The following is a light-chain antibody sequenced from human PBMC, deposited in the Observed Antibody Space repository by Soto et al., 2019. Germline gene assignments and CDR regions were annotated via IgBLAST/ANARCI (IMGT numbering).Light chain of an antibody. Sequence: SYELTQPPSVSVAPGKTARITCGGNNIGSKSVHWYQQKPGQAPVLVIYYDSDRPSGIPERFSGSNSGNTATLTISRVEAGDEADYYCQVWDSTHVVFGGGTKLTVL. J-gene: IGLJ2*01. CDR3: QVWDSTHVV. V-gene: IGLV3-21*04. CDR2: YDS. CDR1: NIGSKS.